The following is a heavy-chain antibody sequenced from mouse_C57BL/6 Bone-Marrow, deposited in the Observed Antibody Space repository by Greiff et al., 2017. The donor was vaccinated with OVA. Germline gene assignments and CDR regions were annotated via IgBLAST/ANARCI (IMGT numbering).Heavy chain of an antibody. J-gene: IGHJ1*03. CDR1: GYTFTSYG. CDR3: ARWGSSYCWYFEV. CDR2: IYPRSGNT. D-gene: IGHD1-1*01. Sequence: QVQLKESGAELARPGASVKLSCKASGYTFTSYGISWVKQRTGQGLEWIGEIYPRSGNTYYNEKFKGKATLTADKSSSTAYMELRSLTSEDSAVYYCARWGSSYCWYFEVWGTGTTVTVSS. V-gene: IGHV1-81*01.